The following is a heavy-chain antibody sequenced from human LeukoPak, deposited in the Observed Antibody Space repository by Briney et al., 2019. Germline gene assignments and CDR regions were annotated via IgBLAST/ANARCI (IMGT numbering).Heavy chain of an antibody. J-gene: IGHJ4*02. CDR2: ISISSSYI. D-gene: IGHD6-19*01. CDR3: SREKYHSGGDGDFDY. Sequence: GGSLRLSCAASGCTFSSYSMNWVRQAPRKGLEGVSLISISSSYIYYADSLKGRFTVSRDNAKNSLSLQMNRLRAEDTAAYYCSREKYHSGGDGDFDYWGQGTLVTVSS. V-gene: IGHV3-21*01. CDR1: GCTFSSYS.